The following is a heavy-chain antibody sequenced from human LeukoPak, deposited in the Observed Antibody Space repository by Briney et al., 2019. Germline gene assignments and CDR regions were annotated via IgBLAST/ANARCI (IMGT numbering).Heavy chain of an antibody. Sequence: GGSLRVSCTASGFTFGDYAMSWFRQAPGKGLEWVGFIRSKAYGGTTEYAASVKGRFTISRDDSKSIAYLQMNSLKTEDTAVYYCTRDRGNYYGSGSFPWYYGMDVWGQGTTVTVSS. CDR3: TRDRGNYYGSGSFPWYYGMDV. J-gene: IGHJ6*02. CDR2: IRSKAYGGTT. D-gene: IGHD3-10*01. CDR1: GFTFGDYA. V-gene: IGHV3-49*03.